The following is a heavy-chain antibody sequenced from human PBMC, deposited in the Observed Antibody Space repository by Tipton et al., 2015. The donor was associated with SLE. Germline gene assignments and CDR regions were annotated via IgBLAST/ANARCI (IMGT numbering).Heavy chain of an antibody. CDR2: ISSNGGST. CDR1: GFTFSSYA. V-gene: IGHV3-64D*06. D-gene: IGHD2-15*01. Sequence: SLRLSCAASGFTFSSYAMHWVRQAPGKGLEYVSAISSNGGSTYYADSVKGRFTISRDNSKNTLYLQMSSLRAGDTAVYYCVKDSLCCGYPSRFDYWGQGTLVTVSS. J-gene: IGHJ4*02. CDR3: VKDSLCCGYPSRFDY.